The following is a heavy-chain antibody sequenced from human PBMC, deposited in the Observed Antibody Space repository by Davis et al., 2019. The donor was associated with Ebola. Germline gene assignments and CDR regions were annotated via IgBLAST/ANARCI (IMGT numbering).Heavy chain of an antibody. D-gene: IGHD1-1*01. CDR3: ARAQFPTTSDH. J-gene: IGHJ4*02. Sequence: ASVKVSCKASGYTFTNFGITWVRQAPGQGLEWMGWINPHNGNTNYAQKLQGRVTMTTDTSTRTAYMEVGSLRSDDTAVYYCARAQFPTTSDHWGQGTLVTVSS. V-gene: IGHV1-18*04. CDR1: GYTFTNFG. CDR2: INPHNGNT.